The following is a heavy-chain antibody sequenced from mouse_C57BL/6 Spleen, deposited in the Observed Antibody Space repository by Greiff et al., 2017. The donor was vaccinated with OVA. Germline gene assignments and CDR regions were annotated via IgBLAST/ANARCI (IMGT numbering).Heavy chain of an antibody. D-gene: IGHD2-1*01. CDR3: ARDGNYY. V-gene: IGHV1-76*01. CDR1: GYTFTDYY. CDR2: IYPGSGNT. Sequence: QVQLQQSGAELVRPGASVKLSCKASGYTFTDYYINWVKQRPGQGLEWIARIYPGSGNTYYNEKFKGKATLTAEKSSSTAYMQLSSLTSEASAVYFCARDGNYYWGQGTTLTVSS. J-gene: IGHJ2*01.